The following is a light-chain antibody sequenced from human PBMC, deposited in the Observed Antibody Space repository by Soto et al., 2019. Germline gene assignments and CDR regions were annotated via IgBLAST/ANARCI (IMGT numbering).Light chain of an antibody. V-gene: IGKV3-20*01. CDR1: QSVSSR. J-gene: IGKJ1*01. CDR2: GAS. CDR3: QQYGSSPPRT. Sequence: EIVMTQSPATLSVSPGERVTLSCRASQSVSSRLAWYQQKPGQAPRLLIYGASSRATGIPDRFSGSGSGTDFTLTISRLEPEDFAVYYCQQYGSSPPRTFGQGTKVDIK.